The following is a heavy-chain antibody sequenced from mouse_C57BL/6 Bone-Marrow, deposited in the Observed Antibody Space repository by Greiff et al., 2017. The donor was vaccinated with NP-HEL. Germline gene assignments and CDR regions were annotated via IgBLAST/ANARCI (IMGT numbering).Heavy chain of an antibody. CDR2: INPSSGYT. Sequence: VQLQQSGAELAKPGASVKLSCKASGYTFTSYWMHWVKQRPGQGLEWIGYINPSSGYTKYNQKFKDKATLTADKSSSTAYMQLSSLTYEDSAVYYCAKNGSSYSYYFDYWGQGTTLTVSS. V-gene: IGHV1-7*01. CDR3: AKNGSSYSYYFDY. J-gene: IGHJ2*01. D-gene: IGHD1-1*01. CDR1: GYTFTSYW.